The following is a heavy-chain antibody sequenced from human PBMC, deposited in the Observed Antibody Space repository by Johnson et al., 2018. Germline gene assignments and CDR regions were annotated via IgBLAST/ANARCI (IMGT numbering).Heavy chain of an antibody. CDR3: AKGGGVWFGELLSSYMDV. Sequence: VQLVESGGGVVQPGRSLRLSCAASGFTFSSYGMHWVRQAPGKGLEWVAVISYDGSNKYYADSVKGRFTISRDNSKNPLYLQMNSLRAEDTAVDYCAKGGGVWFGELLSSYMDVWGKGTTVTVSS. J-gene: IGHJ6*03. D-gene: IGHD3-10*01. V-gene: IGHV3-30*18. CDR2: ISYDGSNK. CDR1: GFTFSSYG.